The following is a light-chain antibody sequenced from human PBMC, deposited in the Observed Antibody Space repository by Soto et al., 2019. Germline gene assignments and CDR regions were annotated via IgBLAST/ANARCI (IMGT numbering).Light chain of an antibody. CDR2: EVS. CDR3: MRSVQLPPT. CDR1: QSLLHSDARTY. V-gene: IGKV2D-29*01. Sequence: DIVMTQTPVSLSVTPGQPASISCKSSQSLLHSDARTYLYWYLQKPGQPPQLLIYEVSNRLSGVPDRLSGTVPGTDFTLGISRVQADDVGVSYCMRSVQLPPTFGQGTKVEIK. J-gene: IGKJ1*01.